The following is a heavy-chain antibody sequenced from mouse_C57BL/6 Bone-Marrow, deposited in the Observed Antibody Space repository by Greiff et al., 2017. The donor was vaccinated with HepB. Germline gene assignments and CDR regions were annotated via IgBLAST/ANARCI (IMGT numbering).Heavy chain of an antibody. CDR1: GFTFSDYY. J-gene: IGHJ1*03. CDR2: ISTGGGST. CDR3: ASIYYDGSSYQYFAV. D-gene: IGHD1-1*01. V-gene: IGHV5-12*01. Sequence: EVNVVESGGGLVQPGGSLKLSCAASGFTFSDYYMYWVRQTPEKRLEWVAYISTGGGSTYYPDTLKGRFTISGDNAKNTRYLQMSRLKSEDTAMYYCASIYYDGSSYQYFAVWGTGTTVTVSS.